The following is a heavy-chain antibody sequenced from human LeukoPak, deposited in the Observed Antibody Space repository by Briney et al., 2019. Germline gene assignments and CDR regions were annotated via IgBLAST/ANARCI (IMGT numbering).Heavy chain of an antibody. V-gene: IGHV4-38-2*02. CDR1: GYSISSGHY. Sequence: SETLSLTCTVSGYSISSGHYWGWIRQPPGKGLELIGEINHSGSTNYNPSLKSRVTISVDTSKNQFSLKLSSVAAADTAVYYCARHNLIAVAAIDYWGQGTLVTVSS. J-gene: IGHJ4*02. D-gene: IGHD6-19*01. CDR3: ARHNLIAVAAIDY. CDR2: INHSGST.